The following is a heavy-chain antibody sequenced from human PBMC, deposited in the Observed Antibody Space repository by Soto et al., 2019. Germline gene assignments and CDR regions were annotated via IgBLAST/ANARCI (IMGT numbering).Heavy chain of an antibody. J-gene: IGHJ4*02. D-gene: IGHD3-22*01. Sequence: VASVKVSCKASGYTFTSYDINWVRQATGQGLEWMGWMNPNSGNTGYAQKFQGRVTMTRNTSISTAYMELSSLRSEDTAVYYCARGLRPNYYDSSGYLSSSDYWGQGTLVTVSS. CDR3: ARGLRPNYYDSSGYLSSSDY. V-gene: IGHV1-8*01. CDR1: GYTFTSYD. CDR2: MNPNSGNT.